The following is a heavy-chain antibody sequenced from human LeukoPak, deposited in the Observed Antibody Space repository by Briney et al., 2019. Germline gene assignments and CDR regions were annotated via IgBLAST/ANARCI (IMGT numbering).Heavy chain of an antibody. CDR2: IYYSGST. Sequence: SETLSLTCTVSGGSISSSSYYWGWIRQPPGEGLEWIGSIYYSGSTYYNPSLKSRVTISVDTSKNQFSLKLSSVTAADTAVYYCAIRGDSYDSSGYYFYWYFDLWGRGTLVTVSS. CDR3: AIRGDSYDSSGYYFYWYFDL. D-gene: IGHD3-22*01. V-gene: IGHV4-39*01. J-gene: IGHJ2*01. CDR1: GGSISSSSYY.